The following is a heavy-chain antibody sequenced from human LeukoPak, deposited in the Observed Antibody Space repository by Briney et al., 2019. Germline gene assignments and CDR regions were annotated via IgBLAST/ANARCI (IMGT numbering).Heavy chain of an antibody. D-gene: IGHD5-18*01. CDR1: GYTFTSYG. J-gene: IGHJ4*02. Sequence: WASVKVSCKASGYTFTSYGISWVRQAPGQGLEWMGWISAYNGNTNYAQKLQGRVTMTTDTSTSTAYMELRSLRSDDTAVYYCARDSRGAWIQLWPPFDYWGQGTLVTVSS. CDR3: ARDSRGAWIQLWPPFDY. CDR2: ISAYNGNT. V-gene: IGHV1-18*04.